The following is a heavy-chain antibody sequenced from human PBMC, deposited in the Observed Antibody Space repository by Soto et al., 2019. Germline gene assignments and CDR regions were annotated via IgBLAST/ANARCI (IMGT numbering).Heavy chain of an antibody. CDR3: ASGMQGSRYFDL. V-gene: IGHV3-74*01. CDR1: GFIFSSYW. CDR2: ITNDGSSTST. Sequence: EVQLVESGGGLVQPGGSLRLSCAASGFIFSSYWMHWVRQAPGKGLVWVSRITNDGSSTSTSYADSVKGRFTISRDNAKNTLYLQVSSLRAEDMAVYYCASGMQGSRYFDLGGRGTLVAVSS. J-gene: IGHJ2*01.